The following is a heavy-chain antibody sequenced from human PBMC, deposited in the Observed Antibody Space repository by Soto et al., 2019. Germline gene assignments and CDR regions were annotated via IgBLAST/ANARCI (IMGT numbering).Heavy chain of an antibody. D-gene: IGHD2-8*01. V-gene: IGHV1-69*12. CDR1: GGTFSNFA. CDR3: ARDRVMRGNSYYYGMDV. CDR2: IIPTFASP. J-gene: IGHJ6*02. Sequence: QVQLVQSGAEVKKPGTSVKVSCKASGGTFSNFAISWVRQAPGQGLEWMGAIIPTFASPYYAQRFQGRISITADASTTTAFMEVSSVRSDDTAVYFCARDRVMRGNSYYYGMDVWGQGTTVTVSS.